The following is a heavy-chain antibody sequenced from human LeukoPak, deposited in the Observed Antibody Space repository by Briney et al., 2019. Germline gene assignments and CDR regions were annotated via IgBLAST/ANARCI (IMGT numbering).Heavy chain of an antibody. CDR1: GGSISTDGYY. V-gene: IGHV4-31*03. D-gene: IGHD2-15*01. J-gene: IGHJ5*02. CDR2: IYYSGST. Sequence: SQTLSLTCTVSGGSISTDGYYWSWIRQYPGKGLEWIGYIYYSGSTYYNPSLKSRVTISVDTSKNQFSLKLSSVTAADTAVYYCARDLGGGYCSGGSCYSTYNWFDPWGQGTLVTVSS. CDR3: ARDLGGGYCSGGSCYSTYNWFDP.